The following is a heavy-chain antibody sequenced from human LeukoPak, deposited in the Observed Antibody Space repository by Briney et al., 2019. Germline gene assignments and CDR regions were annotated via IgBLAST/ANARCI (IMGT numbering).Heavy chain of an antibody. J-gene: IGHJ4*02. CDR3: ARAGGTIAVAGNFDY. Sequence: ASVKVSCKASGYTFTGYGISWVRQAPGQGLEWMGWISAYNGNTNYAQKLQGRVTMTTDTSTSTAYMELRSLRSDDTAVYYCARAGGTIAVAGNFDYWGQGTLVTVSS. V-gene: IGHV1-18*01. CDR2: ISAYNGNT. CDR1: GYTFTGYG. D-gene: IGHD6-19*01.